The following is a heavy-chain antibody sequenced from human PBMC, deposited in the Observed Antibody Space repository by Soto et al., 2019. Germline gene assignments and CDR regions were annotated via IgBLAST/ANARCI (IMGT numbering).Heavy chain of an antibody. CDR1: GYTFPSYG. D-gene: IGHD2-15*01. Sequence: ASVKVSCKASGYTFPSYGISCVRQAPGQGLEWMGWISAYNGNTNYAQKLQGRVTMTTDTSTSTAYMELRSLRSDDTAVYYCARFVVVVAATQGWFDPWGQGTLVTVSS. CDR3: ARFVVVVAATQGWFDP. CDR2: ISAYNGNT. V-gene: IGHV1-18*01. J-gene: IGHJ5*02.